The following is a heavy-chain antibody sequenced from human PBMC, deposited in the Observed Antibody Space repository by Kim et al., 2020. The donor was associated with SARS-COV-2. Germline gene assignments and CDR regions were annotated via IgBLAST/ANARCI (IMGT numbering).Heavy chain of an antibody. CDR2: IKSDGSEK. V-gene: IGHV3-7*03. D-gene: IGHD2-15*01. CDR1: GIAINNHW. CDR3: VREGTYSSVNYYFDY. Sequence: GGSLRLSCVTSGIAINNHWMSWVRQAPGKGLEWVANIKSDGSEKYYLDSLEGRFAISRDNAKNSVYLQMNSLRVDDTAFYYCVREGTYSSVNYYFDYWGRGTLVTVSS. J-gene: IGHJ4*02.